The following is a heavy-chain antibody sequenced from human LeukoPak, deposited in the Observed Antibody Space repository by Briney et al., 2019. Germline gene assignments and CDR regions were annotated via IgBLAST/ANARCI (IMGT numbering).Heavy chain of an antibody. V-gene: IGHV1-46*01. CDR1: GYTFSSYY. CDR2: INPSSGGT. Sequence: ASVKVSCKASGYTFSSYYIHWVRQAPGQGLEWMGIINPSSGGTTYAQKFRGRVTMTRDTSTSTFYMELSSLRYEDTAVCYCAREIQQGWFDPWGQGTLVTVSS. J-gene: IGHJ5*02. D-gene: IGHD6-13*01. CDR3: AREIQQGWFDP.